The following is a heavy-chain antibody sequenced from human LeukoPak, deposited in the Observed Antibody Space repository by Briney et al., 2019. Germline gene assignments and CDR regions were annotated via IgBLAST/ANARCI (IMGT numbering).Heavy chain of an antibody. CDR2: IWYDGSNE. CDR3: ASNPSEGY. Sequence: GGSLRLSCAVSGYTFSSYWMHWVRQAPGKGLEWVADIWYDGSNEYYGDSVKGRFTVSRDNSKNTLYLEMNSLRVEDTAVYYCASNPSEGYWGQGTLVTVCS. J-gene: IGHJ4*02. V-gene: IGHV3-33*08. CDR1: GYTFSSYW. D-gene: IGHD6-6*01.